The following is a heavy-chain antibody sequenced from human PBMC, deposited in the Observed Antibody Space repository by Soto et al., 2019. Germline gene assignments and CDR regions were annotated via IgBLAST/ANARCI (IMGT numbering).Heavy chain of an antibody. D-gene: IGHD3-3*01. CDR2: IFSSGVT. V-gene: IGHV4-39*07. J-gene: IGHJ4*02. Sequence: SETLSLTCSVSGGSFSPYTYYWGWIRQSPGKGLEWIGLIFSSGVTSYNPSLHSRVSISVDSTRSQVSLTLRSVTAADTALYRCTRDTYSFWSGPSFFSFWGQGTLVTVSS. CDR1: GGSFSPYTYY. CDR3: TRDTYSFWSGPSFFSF.